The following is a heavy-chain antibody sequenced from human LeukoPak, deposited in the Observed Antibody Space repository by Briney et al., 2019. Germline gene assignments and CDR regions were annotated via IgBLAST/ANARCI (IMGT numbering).Heavy chain of an antibody. J-gene: IGHJ3*02. D-gene: IGHD2-15*01. CDR3: AKVGVVGWLPGAFDI. CDR1: GITFSDYY. Sequence: PGGSLRLSCAASGITFSDYYMSWVRQAPGKGLEWVSAISGSGGSTYYADSVKGRFTISRDNSKNTLYLQMNSLRAEDTAVYYCAKVGVVGWLPGAFDIWGQGTMVTVSS. CDR2: ISGSGGST. V-gene: IGHV3-23*01.